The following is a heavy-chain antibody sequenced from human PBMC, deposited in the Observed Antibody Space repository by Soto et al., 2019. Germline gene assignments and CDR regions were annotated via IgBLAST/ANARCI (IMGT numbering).Heavy chain of an antibody. Sequence: GALRLSCAASGFNVNSDYMNWVRQTPGKGLEWVASIYSGETTYYADSVRGRFTISSDKSKNTLYFQLSSLRIEDTAVYYCTRDGRGLGRLSLFEYWGQGVLVTVSS. J-gene: IGHJ4*02. CDR2: IYSGETT. D-gene: IGHD2-21*02. V-gene: IGHV3-53*01. CDR3: TRDGRGLGRLSLFEY. CDR1: GFNVNSDY.